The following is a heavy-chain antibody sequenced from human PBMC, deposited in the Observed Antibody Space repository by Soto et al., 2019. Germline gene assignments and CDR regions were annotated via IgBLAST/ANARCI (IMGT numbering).Heavy chain of an antibody. J-gene: IGHJ4*02. V-gene: IGHV3-7*01. CDR2: INEDGSRK. D-gene: IGHD1-1*01. CDR1: GFTFSGYW. CDR3: AKRGTPPSERAY. Sequence: GGSLRLSCAASGFTFSGYWMSWVRQAPGKGLEWVANINEDGSRKYHVDSVKGRFTISRDNAENFLYLQMNSLRAEDTAIYYCAKRGTPPSERAYWGQGPPVTVSS.